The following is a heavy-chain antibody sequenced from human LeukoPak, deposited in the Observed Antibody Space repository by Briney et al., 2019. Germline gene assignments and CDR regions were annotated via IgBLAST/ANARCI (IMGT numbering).Heavy chain of an antibody. Sequence: ATVEISRKVSGYTFTDYYMHWVQQAPGKGLEWMGLVDPEDGETIYAQKFQGRVTITADTSTDTAYMELSSLRSEDTAMYYCATTSNRARYFDFWGQGTLVTVSS. V-gene: IGHV1-69-2*01. CDR2: VDPEDGET. J-gene: IGHJ4*02. CDR1: GYTFTDYY. CDR3: ATTSNRARYFDF. D-gene: IGHD4-11*01.